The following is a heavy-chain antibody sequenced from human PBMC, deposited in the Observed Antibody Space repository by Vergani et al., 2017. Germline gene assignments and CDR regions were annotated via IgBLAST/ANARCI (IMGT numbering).Heavy chain of an antibody. CDR1: GFTFSTYD. D-gene: IGHD2-2*01. V-gene: IGHV3-13*01. J-gene: IGHJ4*02. Sequence: EVQLVESGGGLVQPGGSLRLSCAASGFTFSTYDMHWVRQATGKGLEWVSAIGTAGDTYYPGSVKGRFTISRENAKNSLYLQMNGLRAGDTAIYYCAKKHCSSTSCPFDSWGQGTLVTVSS. CDR2: IGTAGDT. CDR3: AKKHCSSTSCPFDS.